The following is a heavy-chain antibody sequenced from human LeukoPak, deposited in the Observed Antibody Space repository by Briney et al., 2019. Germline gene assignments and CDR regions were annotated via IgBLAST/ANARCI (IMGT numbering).Heavy chain of an antibody. CDR1: GDSVCSYNAA. CDR2: TYYSSKWYN. D-gene: IGHD6-13*01. CDR3: ARDYPYSSSWYVKSFDY. Sequence: SQTLSLTCAISGDSVCSYNAAWNWIRQSPSRGLESLGRTYYSSKWYNYYAVDVKSRITNNPDTSKNQFSLQLNSVTPEDTAVYYCARDYPYSSSWYVKSFDYWGEGTLVTVSS. V-gene: IGHV6-1*01. J-gene: IGHJ4*02.